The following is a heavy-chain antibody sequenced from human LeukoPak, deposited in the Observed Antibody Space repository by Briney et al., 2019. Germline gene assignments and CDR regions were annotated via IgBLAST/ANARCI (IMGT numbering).Heavy chain of an antibody. Sequence: PGGSLRLSCAASGFTFSSYAMHWVRPAPGKGLEWVAVISYDGSNKYYADSVKGRFTISRDNSKNTLYLQMNSLRAEDTAVYYCARDPGTTRAKRAFDIWGQGTMVTVSS. D-gene: IGHD1-7*01. CDR1: GFTFSSYA. CDR2: ISYDGSNK. J-gene: IGHJ3*02. CDR3: ARDPGTTRAKRAFDI. V-gene: IGHV3-30-3*01.